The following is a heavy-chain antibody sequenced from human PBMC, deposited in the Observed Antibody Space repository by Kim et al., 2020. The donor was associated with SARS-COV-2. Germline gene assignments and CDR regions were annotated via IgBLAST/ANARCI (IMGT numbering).Heavy chain of an antibody. Sequence: GGSLRLSCAASGFTFSSYSMNWVRQAPGKGLEWVSYISSSSSTIYYADSVKGRFTISRDNAKNSLYLQMNSLRDEDTAVYYCARDRRGADYDILTGGYYFDYWGQGTLVTVSS. V-gene: IGHV3-48*02. CDR3: ARDRRGADYDILTGGYYFDY. CDR1: GFTFSSYS. D-gene: IGHD3-9*01. J-gene: IGHJ4*02. CDR2: ISSSSSTI.